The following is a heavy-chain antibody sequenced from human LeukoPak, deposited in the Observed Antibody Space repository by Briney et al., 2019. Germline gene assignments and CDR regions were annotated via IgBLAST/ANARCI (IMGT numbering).Heavy chain of an antibody. D-gene: IGHD4-17*01. J-gene: IGHJ4*02. CDR3: VKALSSTVTTKKKFDY. V-gene: IGHV3-64D*06. Sequence: GGSLRLSCAASGFTFSTYAMHWVRQAPGKGLEYVSGISSNGGSTYYADSVKDRLTISRDNSKNTLYLQMSSLRPEDTAIYYCVKALSSTVTTKKKFDYWGQGTLVTVSS. CDR1: GFTFSTYA. CDR2: ISSNGGST.